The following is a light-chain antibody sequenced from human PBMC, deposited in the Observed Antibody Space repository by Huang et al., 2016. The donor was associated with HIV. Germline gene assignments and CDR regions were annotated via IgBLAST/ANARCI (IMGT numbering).Light chain of an antibody. V-gene: IGKV3-11*01. CDR2: DAT. CDR3: QQRIQWPRLT. CDR1: QNITSF. J-gene: IGKJ4*01. Sequence: EIVLTQSPATLSVSPGERATLSCRASQNITSFLAWYRQKPGQAPRLLIVDATNRATGTPARFSGSGSGTDFPLTIHSLEPEDFAVYYCQQRIQWPRLTFGGGTRVEMK.